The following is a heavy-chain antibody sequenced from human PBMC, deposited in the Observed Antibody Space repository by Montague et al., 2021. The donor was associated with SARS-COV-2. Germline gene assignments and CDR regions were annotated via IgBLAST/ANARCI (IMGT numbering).Heavy chain of an antibody. CDR3: ARGRYSISWYGRKNWFDP. CDR2: INHSGST. D-gene: IGHD6-13*01. J-gene: IGHJ5*02. Sequence: SETLSLTCAVYGGSFSGYYWSWIRQPPGKGLEWIGEINHSGSTNYNPSLKSRVTISVDTSKNQFSLKLSSVTAADTAVYYCARGRYSISWYGRKNWFDPWGQGTLVTVSS. CDR1: GGSFSGYY. V-gene: IGHV4-34*01.